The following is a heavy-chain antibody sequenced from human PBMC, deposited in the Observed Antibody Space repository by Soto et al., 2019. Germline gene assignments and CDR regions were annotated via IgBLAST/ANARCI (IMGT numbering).Heavy chain of an antibody. CDR2: IYGGGNGP. J-gene: IGHJ4*01. V-gene: IGHV3-23*01. CDR3: AKMEGMDPWAYSFDY. Sequence: EVQVLESGGGLVQPGGSLRLSCAATGFTFSDFAMSWVRQAPGKGLEWVSRIYGGGNGPHYADSVKGRVTISRHNSKNTLYLQMNSLRAEDTAVYYCAKMEGMDPWAYSFDYWGHGTLVTVSS. CDR1: GFTFSDFA. D-gene: IGHD2-2*03.